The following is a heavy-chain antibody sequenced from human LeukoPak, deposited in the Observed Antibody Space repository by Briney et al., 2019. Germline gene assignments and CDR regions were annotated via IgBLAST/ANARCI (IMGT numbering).Heavy chain of an antibody. CDR2: ISSSSSYI. V-gene: IGHV3-21*01. J-gene: IGHJ5*02. D-gene: IGHD3-22*01. Sequence: GGSLRLSCAASGFTFSSYSMNWVRQAPGKGLEWVSSISSSSSYIYYADSVKGRFTISRDNSKNTLYLQVNSLRAEDTAVYYCAKSNYYDSSDWFDPWGQGTLVTVSS. CDR3: AKSNYYDSSDWFDP. CDR1: GFTFSSYS.